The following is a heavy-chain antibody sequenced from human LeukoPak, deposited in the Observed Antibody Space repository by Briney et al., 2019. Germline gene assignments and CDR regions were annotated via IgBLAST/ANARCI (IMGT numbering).Heavy chain of an antibody. V-gene: IGHV3-15*01. Sequence: GSLRLSCAASRFTFSNAWMSWFRQAPGKGLEWVGRIKSKTDGGTTGYAAPVKGRFTISRDDSKNTLYLQMNSLKTDDTAVYYCTTGTTFYYGSGSSPDWGQGTLVTVSS. CDR2: IKSKTDGGTT. CDR1: RFTFSNAW. J-gene: IGHJ4*02. CDR3: TTGTTFYYGSGSSPD. D-gene: IGHD3-10*01.